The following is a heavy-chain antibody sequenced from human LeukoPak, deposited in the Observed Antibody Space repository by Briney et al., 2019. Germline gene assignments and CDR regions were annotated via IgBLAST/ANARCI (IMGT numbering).Heavy chain of an antibody. CDR3: ARDRPWGGLNGFDY. Sequence: GGSLRLSCAASGFAVSNDYMSWVRQAPGKGLEWVSVIHTDGATYYSASVKGRFTISRDFSKNTLYLRMNSLRAEDTAIYYCARDRPWGGLNGFDYWSQGTLVTVAS. V-gene: IGHV3-53*01. CDR1: GFAVSNDY. J-gene: IGHJ4*02. CDR2: IHTDGAT. D-gene: IGHD3-3*01.